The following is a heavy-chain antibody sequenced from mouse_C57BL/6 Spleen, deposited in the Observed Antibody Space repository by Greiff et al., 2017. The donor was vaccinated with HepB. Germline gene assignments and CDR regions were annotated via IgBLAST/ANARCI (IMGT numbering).Heavy chain of an antibody. J-gene: IGHJ2*01. D-gene: IGHD1-1*01. CDR2: ISSGGSYT. CDR1: GFTFGSYG. V-gene: IGHV5-6*02. CDR3: ARRPSTVVATDYFDY. Sequence: DVMLVESGGDLVKPGGSLKLSCAASGFTFGSYGMSWVRQTPDKRLEWVATISSGGSYTYYPDSVKGRFTISRDNAKNTLYLQMSSLKSEDTAMYYCARRPSTVVATDYFDYWGQGTTLTVSS.